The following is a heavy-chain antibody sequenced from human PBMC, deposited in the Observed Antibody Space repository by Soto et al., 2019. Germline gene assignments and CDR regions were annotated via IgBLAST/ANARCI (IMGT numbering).Heavy chain of an antibody. Sequence: GASVKVSCKASGYTFTGYYIHWVRQAPGQGLEWMGWINPNSGGANIAQKFQGWVTMTRDTSISTTYMELSSLRSEDTAVYYCARAAKVLLWFGELSPYFDYWGQGTLVTVSX. J-gene: IGHJ4*02. V-gene: IGHV1-2*04. CDR1: GYTFTGYY. CDR3: ARAAKVLLWFGELSPYFDY. CDR2: INPNSGGA. D-gene: IGHD3-10*01.